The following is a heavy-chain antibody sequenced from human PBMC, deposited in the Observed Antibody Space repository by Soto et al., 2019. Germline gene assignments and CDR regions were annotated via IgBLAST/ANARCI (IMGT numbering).Heavy chain of an antibody. J-gene: IGHJ3*02. D-gene: IGHD3-10*01. CDR2: IYHSGST. V-gene: IGHV4-30-2*01. CDR3: ASVWFGEKFDAFDI. Sequence: PSETLSLTCAVSGGSISSGGYSWSWIRQPPGKGLEWIGYIYHSGSTYYNPSLKSRVTISVDRSKNQFSLKLSSVTAADTAVYYCASVWFGEKFDAFDIWGQGTMVTVS. CDR1: GGSISSGGYS.